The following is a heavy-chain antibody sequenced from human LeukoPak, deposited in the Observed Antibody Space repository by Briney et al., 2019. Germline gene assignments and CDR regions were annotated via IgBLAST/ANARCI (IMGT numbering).Heavy chain of an antibody. Sequence: PGVSLRLSSAASGFTFSSYSMNWVPQAPGKGLEWVSCISSSSSYIYYADSVKRRFTIYRDNAKNSLYLQMNSLRAEDTAVYYCARGGVDDDAFDIWGRGTMVTVSS. D-gene: IGHD3-10*01. V-gene: IGHV3-21*01. CDR1: GFTFSSYS. CDR3: ARGGVDDDAFDI. J-gene: IGHJ3*02. CDR2: ISSSSSYI.